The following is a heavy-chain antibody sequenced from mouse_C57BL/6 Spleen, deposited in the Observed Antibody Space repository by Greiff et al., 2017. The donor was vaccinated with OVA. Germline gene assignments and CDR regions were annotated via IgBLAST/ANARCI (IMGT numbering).Heavy chain of an antibody. J-gene: IGHJ4*01. Sequence: EVKLMESGGGLVKPGGSLKLSCAASGFTFSDYGMHWVRQAPETGLEWVAYISSGSSTIYYAATVKGRFTISRDNANNTTFLQMTSLSSEDTAMDYCARHDCYPHYAMDYWGQGTSVTVSS. D-gene: IGHD2-3*01. CDR3: ARHDCYPHYAMDY. CDR1: GFTFSDYG. V-gene: IGHV5-17*01. CDR2: ISSGSSTI.